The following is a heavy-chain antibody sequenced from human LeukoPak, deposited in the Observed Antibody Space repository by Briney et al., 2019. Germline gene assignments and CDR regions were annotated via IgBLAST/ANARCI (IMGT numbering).Heavy chain of an antibody. D-gene: IGHD2-2*01. J-gene: IGHJ5*02. V-gene: IGHV1-8*01. CDR3: ARALSLGYCSSTSCNWFDP. Sequence: ASVKVSCKASGYIFTSYDINWVRQATGQGLEWMGWMNPNSGNTGYAQKFQGRVTMTRNTSISTAYMELSRLRSEDTAVYYCARALSLGYCSSTSCNWFDPWGQGTLVTVSS. CDR2: MNPNSGNT. CDR1: GYIFTSYD.